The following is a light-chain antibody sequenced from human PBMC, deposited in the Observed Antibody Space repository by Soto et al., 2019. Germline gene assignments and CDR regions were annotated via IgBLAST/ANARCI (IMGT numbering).Light chain of an antibody. J-gene: IGKJ1*01. CDR3: QQYGSSQS. CDR1: QTVSNNY. V-gene: IGKV3-20*01. Sequence: EIVLTQSPGTLSLSPGERATLSCRASQTVSNNYLAWYQQKPGQAPRLLIYGASSRATGIPDRFSGSGSGTDITLTISRLEPEDFAVHYCQQYGSSQSFGQGTKVEIK. CDR2: GAS.